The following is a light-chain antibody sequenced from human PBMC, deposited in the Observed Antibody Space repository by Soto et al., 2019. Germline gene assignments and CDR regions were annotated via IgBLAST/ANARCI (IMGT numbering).Light chain of an antibody. CDR2: DVS. CDR1: SSDVGGYNY. CDR3: CSYAGSYTWV. J-gene: IGLJ3*02. Sequence: QSVLTQPRSVSRSPGQSVTISCTGTSSDVGGYNYVSWYQQHPGKAPKLMIYDVSKRPSGVPDRFSGSKSGNTASLTISGLQAEDEAAYYCCSYAGSYTWVFGGGTKLTVL. V-gene: IGLV2-11*01.